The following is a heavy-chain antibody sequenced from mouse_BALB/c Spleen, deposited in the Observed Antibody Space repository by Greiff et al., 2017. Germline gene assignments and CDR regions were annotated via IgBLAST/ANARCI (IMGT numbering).Heavy chain of an antibody. CDR2: INPSSGYT. CDR1: GYTFTSYT. D-gene: IGHD2-14*01. J-gene: IGHJ1*01. Sequence: LVESGAELARPGASVTMSCKASGYTFTSYTMHWVKQRPGQGLEWIGYINPSSGYTNYNQKFKDKATLTADNSSSTAYMQLSSLTSEDSAVYYCARSGNRYDSHWYIDVWGAGTTVTVSS. V-gene: IGHV1-4*01. CDR3: ARSGNRYDSHWYIDV.